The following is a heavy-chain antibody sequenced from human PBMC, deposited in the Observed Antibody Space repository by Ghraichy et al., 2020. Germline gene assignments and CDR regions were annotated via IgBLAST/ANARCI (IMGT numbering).Heavy chain of an antibody. Sequence: LTCAASGFTFSSYSMNWVRQAPGKGLEWVSYISSSSSTIYYADSVKGRFTISRDNAKNSLYLQMNSLRAEDTAVYYCARDLAYCGGDCYSDYWGQGTLVTVSS. V-gene: IGHV3-48*01. CDR2: ISSSSSTI. J-gene: IGHJ4*02. CDR3: ARDLAYCGGDCYSDY. D-gene: IGHD2-21*02. CDR1: GFTFSSYS.